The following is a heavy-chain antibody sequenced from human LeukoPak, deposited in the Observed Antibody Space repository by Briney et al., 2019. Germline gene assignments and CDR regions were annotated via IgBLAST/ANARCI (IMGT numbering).Heavy chain of an antibody. CDR1: GGSISSGGYS. D-gene: IGHD3-10*01. J-gene: IGHJ4*02. Sequence: SETLSLTCAVSGGSISSGGYSWSWIRQPPGKGLEWIGYIYHSGSTYYNPSLKSRVTISVDRSKNQFSLKLSSVTAADTAVYYCARVTFSWVRGVPTYNFDYWGQGTLVTVSS. V-gene: IGHV4-30-2*01. CDR2: IYHSGST. CDR3: ARVTFSWVRGVPTYNFDY.